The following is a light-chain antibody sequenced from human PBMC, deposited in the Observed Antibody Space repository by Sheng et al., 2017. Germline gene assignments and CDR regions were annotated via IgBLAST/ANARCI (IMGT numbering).Light chain of an antibody. J-gene: IGKJ1*01. CDR2: RAS. V-gene: IGKV1-5*03. CDR3: QQYSFYPWT. Sequence: DTQMTQSPSTLSASVGERVTITCRVSQSVSTWLAWYQQKVGKAPKLLIYRASNLEGWVPSRFSGSGSGTEFTLTISSLQPDDFATYYCQQYSFYPWTFGRGTKVEI. CDR1: QSVSTW.